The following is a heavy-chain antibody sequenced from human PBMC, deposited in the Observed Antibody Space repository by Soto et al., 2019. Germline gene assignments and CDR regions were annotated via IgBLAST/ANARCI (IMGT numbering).Heavy chain of an antibody. CDR1: GGTFSTST. CDR2: TIPILDVA. CDR3: ARDTPIGSTYSGYDAIDS. V-gene: IGHV1-69*08. D-gene: IGHD5-12*01. J-gene: IGHJ4*02. Sequence: QVQLVQSGAEVKKPGSSVKVSCKASGGTFSTSTFTWVRQAPGQGLEWMGRTIPILDVADYAQDFQGRVTITAAKSTSTAYMELTSLTSKDTAVYYCARDTPIGSTYSGYDAIDSWGQGTLVTVSS.